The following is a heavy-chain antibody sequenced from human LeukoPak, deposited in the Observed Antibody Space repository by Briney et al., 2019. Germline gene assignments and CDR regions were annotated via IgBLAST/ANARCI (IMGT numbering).Heavy chain of an antibody. V-gene: IGHV4-30-2*05. CDR3: ARVLYSSSPTYDY. Sequence: SETLSLTCTVSGGSISSGGYYWSWIRQPPGKGLEWIGYIYHSGSTYYNPSLKSRVTISVDTSKNQFSLKLSSVTAADTAVYYCARVLYSSSPTYDYWGQGTLVTVSS. CDR2: IYHSGST. J-gene: IGHJ4*02. CDR1: GGSISSGGYY. D-gene: IGHD6-6*01.